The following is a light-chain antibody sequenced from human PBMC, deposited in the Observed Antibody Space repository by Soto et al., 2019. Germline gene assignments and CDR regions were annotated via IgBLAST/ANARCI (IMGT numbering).Light chain of an antibody. Sequence: ELVLTQSPGTLSSSPGAIATVSCRASQSVRNSFLARYQQKPGQTPRLLIHGASRRATGISDRFSGSGSGTDFTLTISRLEAEDSALYCCQQYGGSPFTFGPGTKVDIK. CDR2: GAS. V-gene: IGKV3-20*01. CDR3: QQYGGSPFT. J-gene: IGKJ3*01. CDR1: QSVRNSF.